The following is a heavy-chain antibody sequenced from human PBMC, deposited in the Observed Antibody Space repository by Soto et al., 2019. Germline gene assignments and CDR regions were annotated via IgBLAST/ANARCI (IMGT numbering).Heavy chain of an antibody. J-gene: IGHJ5*02. CDR2: IFYNGNT. Sequence: SETLSLTCTVSGTSISSTSYYWGWIRQPPGKGLEWIGSIFYNGNTYYNPSLKSRVTISVDTSKNQFSLRLSSVSAADTAVYYCARQISGTYLSLRWFDPWGQGTLVTVSS. D-gene: IGHD1-26*01. CDR3: ARQISGTYLSLRWFDP. V-gene: IGHV4-39*01. CDR1: GTSISSTSYY.